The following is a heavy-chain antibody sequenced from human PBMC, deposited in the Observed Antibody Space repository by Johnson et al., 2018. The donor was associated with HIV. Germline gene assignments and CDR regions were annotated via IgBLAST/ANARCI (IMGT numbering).Heavy chain of an antibody. V-gene: IGHV3-7*04. CDR2: IKQDGSEK. Sequence: VHLVESGGGVVRPGGSLRLSCAASGFQIDDYGMSWVRQVPGKGLEWVANIKQDGSEKNYLDSVKGRFTISRDNAENSLYLQMTSLRGEDTAVYYCARGGAHDAFDIWGQGTMVTVSS. D-gene: IGHD3-16*01. CDR1: GFQIDDYG. CDR3: ARGGAHDAFDI. J-gene: IGHJ3*02.